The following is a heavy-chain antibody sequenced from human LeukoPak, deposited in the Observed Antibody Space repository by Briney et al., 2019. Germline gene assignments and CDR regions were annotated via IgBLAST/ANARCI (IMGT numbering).Heavy chain of an antibody. CDR3: ARAASFWTYYFDY. D-gene: IGHD3/OR15-3a*01. V-gene: IGHV3-11*04. J-gene: IGHJ4*02. CDR1: GFSFSDSD. CDR2: ITSSGNTI. Sequence: GGSLRLSCVASGFSFSDSDMSWIRQAPGKGLEWVSYITSSGNTIYYADSVKGRFTVSRDNAKNSLHLQMNTLRAEDTAVYYCARAASFWTYYFDYWGQGSLVTVSS.